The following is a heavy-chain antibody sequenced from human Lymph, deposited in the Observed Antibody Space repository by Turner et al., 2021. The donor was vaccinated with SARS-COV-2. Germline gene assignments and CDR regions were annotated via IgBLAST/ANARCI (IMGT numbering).Heavy chain of an antibody. CDR3: AREGYCSSTGCYRGQYYYYGMDV. D-gene: IGHD2-2*02. CDR1: GYTFSSYG. CDR2: ISGYNGYT. V-gene: IGHV1-18*04. J-gene: IGHJ6*02. Sequence: QVQLVQSGAEVKKSGASLKVSCRASGYTFSSYGISWVRQAPGQGLEWMGWISGYNGYTNYAQKLQGRVTMTTDTSTSTAYMELRSLRSDDTAVYYCAREGYCSSTGCYRGQYYYYGMDVWGQGTTVTVSS.